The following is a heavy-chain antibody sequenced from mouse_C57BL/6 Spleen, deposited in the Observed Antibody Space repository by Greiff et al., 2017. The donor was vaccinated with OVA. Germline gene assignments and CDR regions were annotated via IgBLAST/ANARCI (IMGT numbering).Heavy chain of an antibody. CDR3: ARSGCSGYRAWFAY. CDR1: GYTFTSSW. J-gene: IGHJ3*01. V-gene: IGHV1-52*01. D-gene: IGHD3-2*02. CDR2: IDPSDSET. Sequence: QVQLQQPGAELVRPGSSVKLSCKASGYTFTSSWMHWVKQRPIQGLEWIGNIDPSDSETHYNQKFKDKATLTVDKSSSTAYMRLSSLTSEDSAVYYCARSGCSGYRAWFAYWGQGTLVTVSA.